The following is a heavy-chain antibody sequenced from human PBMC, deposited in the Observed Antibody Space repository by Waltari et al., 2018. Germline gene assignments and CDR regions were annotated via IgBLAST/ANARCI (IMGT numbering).Heavy chain of an antibody. V-gene: IGHV3-21*01. Sequence: EVQLVESGGGLVKPGGSLRLSCAASGFTFSSYSMNWVRPAPGKGMGWAPSISSSSSSIYYADPVKGRFTISRDNAKNSLYLQMNSLRAEDTAVYYCATPKHYYGSGSYSFDYWGQGTLVTVSS. CDR3: ATPKHYYGSGSYSFDY. D-gene: IGHD3-10*01. CDR1: GFTFSSYS. CDR2: ISSSSSSI. J-gene: IGHJ4*02.